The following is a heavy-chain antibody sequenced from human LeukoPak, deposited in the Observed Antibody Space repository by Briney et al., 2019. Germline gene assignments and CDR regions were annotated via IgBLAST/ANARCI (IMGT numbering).Heavy chain of an antibody. Sequence: KPSETLSLTCTVSGGSISSYYWSWIRQPPGKGLEWIGYIYYSGSTNYNPSLKSRVTISVDTSKNQFSLKLSSVTAADTAVYYCARDKTGSWYKKHYYYMDVWGKGTTVTVSS. V-gene: IGHV4-59*01. J-gene: IGHJ6*03. D-gene: IGHD6-13*01. CDR3: ARDKTGSWYKKHYYYMDV. CDR2: IYYSGST. CDR1: GGSISSYY.